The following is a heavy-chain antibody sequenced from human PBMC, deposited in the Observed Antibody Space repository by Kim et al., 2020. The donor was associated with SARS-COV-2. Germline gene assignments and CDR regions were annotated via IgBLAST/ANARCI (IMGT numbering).Heavy chain of an antibody. CDR1: GYTFTNYH. V-gene: IGHV1-46*01. CDR3: ARDLAGGWSLDY. J-gene: IGHJ4*02. D-gene: IGHD6-19*01. CDR2: ISPRGHDT. Sequence: ASVKVSCRPSGYTFTNYHIHWVRQAPGQGLEYMGIISPRGHDTRYSQKFQGRVVVTSDSSTSTVFMELDSLTSDDTALYYCARDLAGGWSLDYWGQGTLVTVSS.